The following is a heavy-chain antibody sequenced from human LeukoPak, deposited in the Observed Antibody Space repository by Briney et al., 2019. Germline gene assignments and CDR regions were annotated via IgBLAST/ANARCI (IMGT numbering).Heavy chain of an antibody. V-gene: IGHV4-34*01. CDR2: INHSGGT. CDR1: GGSFSGYY. D-gene: IGHD1-14*01. Sequence: SETLSLTCAVYGGSFSGYYWSWIRQPPGKGLEWIGEINHSGGTNYNPSLKSRVTISVDTSKNQFSLKLSSVTAADTAVYYCARGRSFRTLPFDYWGQGTLVTVSS. CDR3: ARGRSFRTLPFDY. J-gene: IGHJ4*02.